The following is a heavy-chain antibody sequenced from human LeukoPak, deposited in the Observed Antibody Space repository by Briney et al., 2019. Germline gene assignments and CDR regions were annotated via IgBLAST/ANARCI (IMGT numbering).Heavy chain of an antibody. CDR3: ARGGLWFDDYYGMDV. V-gene: IGHV3-48*01. D-gene: IGHD3-10*01. CDR2: ISSSSSTI. CDR1: GFTFSSYS. J-gene: IGHJ6*02. Sequence: AGGSLRLSCAASGFTFSSYSMTWVRQAPGKGLEWVSYISSSSSTICYADSVKGRFTISRDNAKNSLYLQMNSLRAEDTAVYYCARGGLWFDDYYGMDVWGQGTTVTVSS.